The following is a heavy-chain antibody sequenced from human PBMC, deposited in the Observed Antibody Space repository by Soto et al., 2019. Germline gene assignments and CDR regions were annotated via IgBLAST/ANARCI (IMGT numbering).Heavy chain of an antibody. CDR3: ARVWGYYDSSGYFTPDAFDY. CDR1: GDYVSSYS. D-gene: IGHD3-22*01. CDR2: IYHSGST. Sequence: PSETLSLTCRVSGDYVSSYSLSWIRQPPGKGLEWIGYIYHSGSTYYNPSLKSRVTISVDRSKNQFSLKLSSVTAADTAVYYCARVWGYYDSSGYFTPDAFDYWGQGTLVTVSS. V-gene: IGHV4-30-2*01. J-gene: IGHJ4*02.